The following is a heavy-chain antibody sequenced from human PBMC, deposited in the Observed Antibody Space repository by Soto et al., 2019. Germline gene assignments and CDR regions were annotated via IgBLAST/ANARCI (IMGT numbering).Heavy chain of an antibody. Sequence: QVQLQESGPGLVKPSETLSLICTVSGASVNNYYWSWIRQPAGGGLEWIGRVLTNGGANYNPSLKRRVSMSVDTSKNQFSLNLRSVTAADTAIYFCARDFTTNYYTYGLDVWGQGTTVTV. CDR2: VLTNGGA. V-gene: IGHV4-4*07. CDR3: ARDFTTNYYTYGLDV. CDR1: GASVNNYY. J-gene: IGHJ6*02.